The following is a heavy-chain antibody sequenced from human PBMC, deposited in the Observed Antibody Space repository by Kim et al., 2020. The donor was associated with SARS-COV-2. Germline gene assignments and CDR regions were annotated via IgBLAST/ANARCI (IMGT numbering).Heavy chain of an antibody. V-gene: IGHV3-11*06. Sequence: GGSLRLSCAASGFTFSDYYMSWIRQAPGKGLEWVSYISSSSGYTNYADSVKGRFTISRDNARNSLYLQMNSLRAEDTAVYYCVRGGASGSYAFDIWGQGTMVTVSS. CDR2: ISSSSGYT. J-gene: IGHJ3*02. CDR3: VRGGASGSYAFDI. D-gene: IGHD1-26*01. CDR1: GFTFSDYY.